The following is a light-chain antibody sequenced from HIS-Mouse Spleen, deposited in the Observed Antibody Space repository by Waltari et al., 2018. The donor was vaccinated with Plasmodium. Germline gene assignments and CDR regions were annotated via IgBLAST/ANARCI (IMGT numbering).Light chain of an antibody. V-gene: IGKV2-30*02. Sequence: DVVMTQSPLSLPVTLGQPASISCRSSQSLVHSDGNTYLNWFQQRPGQSPRCLIYKVSNRDSGVPDRFSGSGSGTDFTLKISRVEAEDVGVYYCMQGTHWPPETFGQGTKLEIK. CDR2: KVS. CDR1: QSLVHSDGNTY. CDR3: MQGTHWPPET. J-gene: IGKJ2*01.